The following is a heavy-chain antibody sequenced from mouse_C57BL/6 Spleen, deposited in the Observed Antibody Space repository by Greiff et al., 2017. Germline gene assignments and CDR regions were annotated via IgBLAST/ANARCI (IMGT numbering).Heavy chain of an antibody. J-gene: IGHJ3*01. CDR1: GFTFSDYR. Sequence: EVQGVESGGGLVKPGGSLKLSCAASGFTFSDYRMHWVRQAPEKGLEWVAYISSGSSTIYYADTVKGRFTISRDNAKNTLFLQMTSLRSEDTAMYYCARGNGYFSFAYWGQGTLVTVSA. V-gene: IGHV5-17*01. D-gene: IGHD2-3*01. CDR2: ISSGSSTI. CDR3: ARGNGYFSFAY.